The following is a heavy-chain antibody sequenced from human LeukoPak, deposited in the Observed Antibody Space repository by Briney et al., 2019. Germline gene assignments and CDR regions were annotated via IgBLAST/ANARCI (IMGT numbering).Heavy chain of an antibody. Sequence: PSETLSLTCTVSGGSISSSSYYWGWIRQPPGKGLEWIGSIYYSGSTYYNPSLKSRVTISVDTSKNQFSLKLSSVTAADTAVYYCARMSDDFWSGYSNWFDPWGQGTLVTVSS. CDR1: GGSISSSSYY. J-gene: IGHJ5*02. CDR2: IYYSGST. CDR3: ARMSDDFWSGYSNWFDP. D-gene: IGHD3-3*01. V-gene: IGHV4-39*01.